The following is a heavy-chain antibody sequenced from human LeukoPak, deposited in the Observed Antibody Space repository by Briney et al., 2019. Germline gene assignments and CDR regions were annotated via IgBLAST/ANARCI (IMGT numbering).Heavy chain of an antibody. CDR1: GFSLSTSGVG. V-gene: IGHV2-5*01. D-gene: IGHD6-6*01. CDR2: IYWNDDK. Sequence: SGPTLVKPTQTLTLTCTFSGFSLSTSGVGVGWIRQPPGKALEWLALIYWNDDKRYSPSLKSRLTITKDTSKNQVVLTMTNMNPVDTATYYCAHTFPGAYSSSPNWFDPWGQGTLVTVSS. CDR3: AHTFPGAYSSSPNWFDP. J-gene: IGHJ5*02.